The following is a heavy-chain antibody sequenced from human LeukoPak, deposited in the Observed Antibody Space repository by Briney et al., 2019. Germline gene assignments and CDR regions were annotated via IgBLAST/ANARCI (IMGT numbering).Heavy chain of an antibody. Sequence: SETLSLTCTVSGGSISSGDYYWSWIRQPPGKGLEWIGYIYYSGSTYYNPSLKSRVTISVDTSKNQFSLKLSPVTAADTAVYYCARDCGGDCYVRYFDLWGRGTLVTVSS. CDR3: ARDCGGDCYVRYFDL. D-gene: IGHD2-21*01. J-gene: IGHJ2*01. CDR2: IYYSGST. CDR1: GGSISSGDYY. V-gene: IGHV4-30-4*08.